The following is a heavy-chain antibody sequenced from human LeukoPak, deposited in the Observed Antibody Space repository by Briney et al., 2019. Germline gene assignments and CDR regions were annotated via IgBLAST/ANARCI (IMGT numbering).Heavy chain of an antibody. CDR3: ARYHNKYYYDSSGYQDAFDI. CDR2: MNPNSGNT. CDR1: GYTFTSYD. J-gene: IGHJ3*02. Sequence: ASVKVSCKASGYTFTSYDINWVRQATGQGLEWMGWMNPNSGNTGYAQKFQGRVTMTRNTSISTAYMELSSLRSEDTAVYYCARYHNKYYYDSSGYQDAFDIWGQGTMVTVPS. D-gene: IGHD3-22*01. V-gene: IGHV1-8*01.